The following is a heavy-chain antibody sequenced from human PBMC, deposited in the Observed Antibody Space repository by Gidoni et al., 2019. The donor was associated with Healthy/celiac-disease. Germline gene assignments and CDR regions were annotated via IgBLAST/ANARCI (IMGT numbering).Heavy chain of an antibody. CDR3: AKAPYYYDSSGYYDH. CDR2: ISGSGGST. Sequence: EVQLLESGGGLVQPGGSLRLSCAASGFTFSRYAMSWVRQAPGKGLEWVSAISGSGGSTYYADSVKGRFTISRDNSKNTLYLQMNSLRAEDTAVYYCAKAPYYYDSSGYYDHWGQGTLVTVSS. CDR1: GFTFSRYA. D-gene: IGHD3-22*01. J-gene: IGHJ5*02. V-gene: IGHV3-23*01.